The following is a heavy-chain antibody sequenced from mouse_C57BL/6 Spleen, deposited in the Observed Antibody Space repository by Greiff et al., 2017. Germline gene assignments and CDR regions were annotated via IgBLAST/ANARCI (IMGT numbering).Heavy chain of an antibody. J-gene: IGHJ2*01. Sequence: LVESGAELARPGASVKLSCKASGYTFTSYGISWVKQRTGQGLEWIGEIYPRSGNTYYNEKFKGKATLTADKSSSTAYMELRSLTSEDSAVYFCARDYYGSSYVEYYFDYWGQGTTLTVSS. CDR1: GYTFTSYG. CDR3: ARDYYGSSYVEYYFDY. CDR2: IYPRSGNT. D-gene: IGHD1-1*01. V-gene: IGHV1-81*01.